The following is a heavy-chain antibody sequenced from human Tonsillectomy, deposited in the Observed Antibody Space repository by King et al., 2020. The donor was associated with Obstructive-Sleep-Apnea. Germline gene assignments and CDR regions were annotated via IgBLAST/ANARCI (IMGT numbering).Heavy chain of an antibody. J-gene: IGHJ3*02. CDR1: GFTFSSYG. Sequence: VQLVESGGGVVQPGGSLRLSCAAPGFTFSSYGMHWVRQAPGKGLEWVAFIRYDGGKKNYEDSGQGRLTISRDNSKNTLYLQMNGRRAEDTALYYCAKERRDHLVSNDAFDIWGQGTMVTVSS. CDR3: AKERRDHLVSNDAFDI. CDR2: IRYDGGKK. D-gene: IGHD6-13*01. V-gene: IGHV3-30*02.